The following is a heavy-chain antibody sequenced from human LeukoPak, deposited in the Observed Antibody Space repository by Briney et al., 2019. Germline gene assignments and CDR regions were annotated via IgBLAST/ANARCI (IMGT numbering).Heavy chain of an antibody. J-gene: IGHJ6*02. CDR2: IIPIFGTA. CDR1: GYTFTDYY. CDR3: ARPRGGYYGMDV. Sequence: SVNVSCKASGYTFTDYYMHWVRQAPGQGLEWMGGIIPIFGTANYAQKFQGRVTITADESTSTAYMGLSSLRSEDTAVYYCARPRGGYYGMDVWGQGTTVTVSS. D-gene: IGHD2-15*01. V-gene: IGHV1-69*13.